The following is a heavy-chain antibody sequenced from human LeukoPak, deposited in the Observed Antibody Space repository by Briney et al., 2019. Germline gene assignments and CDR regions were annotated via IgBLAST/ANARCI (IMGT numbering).Heavy chain of an antibody. CDR3: ATGGSDVPFDP. Sequence: GASVKVSCKASGYTFINYGISWVRQAPGQGLEWMGWISAYNGSTNYAQKLEGRVTMTTDTSTSTAYMELRSLRSDDTAVYYCATGGSDVPFDPWGQGTLVTVSS. V-gene: IGHV1-18*01. J-gene: IGHJ5*02. CDR2: ISAYNGST. CDR1: GYTFINYG. D-gene: IGHD2-15*01.